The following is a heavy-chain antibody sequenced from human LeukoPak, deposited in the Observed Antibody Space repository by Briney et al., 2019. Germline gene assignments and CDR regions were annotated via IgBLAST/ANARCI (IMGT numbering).Heavy chain of an antibody. V-gene: IGHV3-30*07. CDR2: ISYDGSNK. D-gene: IGHD7-27*01. CDR1: GFTFSSYA. J-gene: IGHJ5*02. Sequence: GGSLRLSCAASGFTFSSYAMHWVRQAPGKGLEWVAVISYDGSNKYYADSVKGRFTISRDNSKNTLYLQMNSLRAEDTAVYYCAKSNWGSSPNWFDPWGQGTLVTVSS. CDR3: AKSNWGSSPNWFDP.